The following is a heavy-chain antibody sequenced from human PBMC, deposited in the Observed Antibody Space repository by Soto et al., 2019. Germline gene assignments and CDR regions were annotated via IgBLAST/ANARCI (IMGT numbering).Heavy chain of an antibody. V-gene: IGHV4-31*03. CDR2: IYNSVIT. Sequence: QVQLQESGPGLVKPSQTLSLTCTVSGGSINSGGYYWSWIRQHPGKGLEWIGYIYNSVITYYNPSLKSRVTISLNTSENQFSLKLSSVTAADTAVYYCGRGVYPWGQGTLVTVSS. J-gene: IGHJ5*02. D-gene: IGHD6-13*01. CDR3: GRGVYP. CDR1: GGSINSGGYY.